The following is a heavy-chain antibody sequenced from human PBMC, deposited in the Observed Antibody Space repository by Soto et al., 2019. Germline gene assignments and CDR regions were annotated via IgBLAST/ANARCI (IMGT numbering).Heavy chain of an antibody. D-gene: IGHD3-16*02. Sequence: QVQLQQWGAGLLKPSETPSLTCAVYGGSFSGYYWSWIRQPPGKGLEWIGEINHSGSTNYNPSLKSRVTISVDTSKNQFSLKLSSVTAADTAVYYCARGYDLGELSLGWFDPWGQGTLVTVSS. V-gene: IGHV4-34*01. CDR3: ARGYDLGELSLGWFDP. CDR1: GGSFSGYY. J-gene: IGHJ5*02. CDR2: INHSGST.